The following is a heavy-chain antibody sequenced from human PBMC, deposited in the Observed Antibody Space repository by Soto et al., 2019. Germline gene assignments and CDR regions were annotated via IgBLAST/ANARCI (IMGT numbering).Heavy chain of an antibody. D-gene: IGHD2-21*01. J-gene: IGHJ6*02. Sequence: ASVKVSCKASGYTFSGYSITWVRQAPGQGLEWMGRISGSNGNTNYARTLRGRLTLTTDTSTSTAYMELRSLTSDDTAVYYCARDVFCGGAPACPDMDVWGQGTTVTVSS. V-gene: IGHV1-18*04. CDR2: ISGSNGNT. CDR1: GYTFSGYS. CDR3: ARDVFCGGAPACPDMDV.